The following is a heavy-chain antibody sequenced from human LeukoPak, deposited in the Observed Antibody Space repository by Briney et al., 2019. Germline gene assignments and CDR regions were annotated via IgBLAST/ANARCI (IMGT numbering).Heavy chain of an antibody. V-gene: IGHV4-38-2*02. CDR1: GYSINNNYY. J-gene: IGHJ4*02. CDR2: IHHSGTT. CDR3: ARAGYGDSDFDY. D-gene: IGHD4-17*01. Sequence: SETLSLTCTVSGYSINNNYYWDWIRQPPGKGLEFIASIHHSGTTYYNPALKSRVTISVDTSKNQFSLKLSSVTAADTAVYYCARAGYGDSDFDYWGQGTLVTVSS.